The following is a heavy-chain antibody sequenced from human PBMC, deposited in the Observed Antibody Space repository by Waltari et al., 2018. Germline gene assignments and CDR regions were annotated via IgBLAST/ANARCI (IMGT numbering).Heavy chain of an antibody. CDR3: ARGGTDFWTGGEDRYYFEH. CDR2: ISSSGGTI. CDR1: GFTFGSYQ. J-gene: IGHJ4*02. V-gene: IGHV3-48*03. D-gene: IGHD3-3*01. Sequence: EVQLVESGGGLVQPGVSLILSCSASGFTFGSYQFTCVLRAPGKGLEWVSYISSSGGTIYYEDSVKGRFTISRDDAKNSLSLQMNSLRGEDTAVYYCARGGTDFWTGGEDRYYFEHWGQGALVTVSS.